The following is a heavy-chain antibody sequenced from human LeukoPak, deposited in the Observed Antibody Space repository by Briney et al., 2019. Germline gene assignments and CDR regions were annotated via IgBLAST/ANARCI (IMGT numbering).Heavy chain of an antibody. CDR1: GGSISSSY. D-gene: IGHD6-6*01. J-gene: IGHJ6*03. CDR3: ARLGYSSSSTGYYYYMDV. Sequence: SETLSLTCTVSGGSISSSYWSWTRQPAGKGLEWIGRIYTSGTTSYNPSLKSRVSISVDKSKNQLSLKVSSVTAADTAVYYCARLGYSSSSTGYYYYMDVWGKGTTVTVSS. V-gene: IGHV4-4*07. CDR2: IYTSGTT.